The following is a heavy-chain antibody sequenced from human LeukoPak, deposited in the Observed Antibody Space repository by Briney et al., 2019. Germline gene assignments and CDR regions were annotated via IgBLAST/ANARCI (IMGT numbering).Heavy chain of an antibody. CDR2: IYYSGST. V-gene: IGHV4-59*01. CDR3: ARNIFTMGPPIYGMDV. J-gene: IGHJ6*02. Sequence: SETLSLTCTVSGGSISSYYWSWIRQPPGKGLEWIGYIYYSGSTNYNPSLKSRVTISVDTSKNQFSLKLSSVTAADTAVYYCARNIFTMGPPIYGMDVWGQGTTVTVSS. D-gene: IGHD3-10*01. CDR1: GGSISSYY.